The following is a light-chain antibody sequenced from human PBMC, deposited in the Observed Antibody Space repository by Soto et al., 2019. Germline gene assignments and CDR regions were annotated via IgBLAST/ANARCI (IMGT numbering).Light chain of an antibody. CDR2: EVS. CDR3: SSYTSSSTRV. V-gene: IGLV2-14*01. CDR1: SSDVGGYNY. Sequence: QSALTQPASVSGSPGQSITISCTGTSSDVGGYNYVSWYQQHPGKAPKLMIYEVSNRPSGVSNRFSGSKSRNTASLTISGLQAEDEPDYYCSSYTSSSTRVFGGGTKLTVL. J-gene: IGLJ3*02.